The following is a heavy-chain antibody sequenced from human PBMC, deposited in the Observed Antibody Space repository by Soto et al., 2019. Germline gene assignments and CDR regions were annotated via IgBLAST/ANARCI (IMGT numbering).Heavy chain of an antibody. CDR3: ARWPRETWLQFRAFDI. D-gene: IGHD5-12*01. J-gene: IGHJ3*02. V-gene: IGHV4-31*03. CDR2: IHHSGST. Sequence: QVQLQESGPGLVKPSQTLSLTCTVSGGSISSGGYYWSWVRQHPEKGLEWIGYIHHSGSTFYNPSLKSRLTIAVDTSKNQFSLNLSSVTAADTAVYYCARWPRETWLQFRAFDIWGQGTMVSVS. CDR1: GGSISSGGYY.